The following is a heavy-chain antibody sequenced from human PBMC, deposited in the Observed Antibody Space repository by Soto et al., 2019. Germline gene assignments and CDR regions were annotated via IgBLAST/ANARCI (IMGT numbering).Heavy chain of an antibody. D-gene: IGHD3-3*01. CDR3: SRHLGNLRYYYYVMDV. CDR2: ICPGDSDT. CDR1: VDSYTNYR. V-gene: IGHV5-51*01. J-gene: IGHJ6*02. Sequence: SLRRSGTGPVDSYTNYRICSCRQVEEKGLEWMGIICPGDSDTRYSPSFQGHVTITVDKSTSTAYLQWNTLKASDTAMYYCSRHLGNLRYYYYVMDVWGQGTSVIVFS.